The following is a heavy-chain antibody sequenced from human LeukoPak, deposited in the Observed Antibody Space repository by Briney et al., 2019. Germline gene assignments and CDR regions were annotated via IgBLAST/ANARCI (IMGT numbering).Heavy chain of an antibody. CDR2: INHSGST. J-gene: IGHJ4*02. D-gene: IGHD1-1*01. CDR1: GGSFSGYY. CDR3: ARGLDWNDELDY. Sequence: PSETLSLTCAVYGGSFSGYYWSWIRQPPGKGLEGIGEINHSGSTNYNPSLKSRVTISVDTSKNQFSLKLSSVTAADTAVYYCARGLDWNDELDYWGQGTLVTVSS. V-gene: IGHV4-34*01.